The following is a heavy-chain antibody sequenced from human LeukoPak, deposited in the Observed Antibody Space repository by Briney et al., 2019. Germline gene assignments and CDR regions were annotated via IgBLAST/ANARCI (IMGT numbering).Heavy chain of an antibody. V-gene: IGHV4-31*03. J-gene: IGHJ4*02. D-gene: IGHD6-19*01. CDR2: IYNSGST. Sequence: SQTLSLNCTVSGGSISSGGYYWSWIRQHPGKGLEWIGYIYNSGSTYYNPSLKSRVTISLDTSKNQFSLKLSSVTAADTAVYSCARGRSVAGYYFDYWGQGTLVTVSS. CDR1: GGSISSGGYY. CDR3: ARGRSVAGYYFDY.